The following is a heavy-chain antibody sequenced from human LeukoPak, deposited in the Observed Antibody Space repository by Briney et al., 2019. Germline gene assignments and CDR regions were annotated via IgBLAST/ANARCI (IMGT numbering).Heavy chain of an antibody. D-gene: IGHD6-13*01. CDR3: AKDSSSWYGYFDY. CDR2: IYSDNT. V-gene: IGHV3-66*03. Sequence: GGSLRLSCTLSGFTVSSNSMSWVRQAPGKGLEWVSFIYSDNTHYSDSVKGRFTISRDNSKNTLYLQMNSLRAEDTAVYYCAKDSSSWYGYFDYWGQGTLVTVSS. CDR1: GFTVSSNS. J-gene: IGHJ4*02.